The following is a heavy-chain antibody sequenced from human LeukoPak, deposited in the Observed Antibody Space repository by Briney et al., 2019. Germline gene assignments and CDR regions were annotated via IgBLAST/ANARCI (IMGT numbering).Heavy chain of an antibody. V-gene: IGHV4-34*01. D-gene: IGHD4-17*01. J-gene: IGHJ4*02. CDR2: INHSGST. CDR3: AREMDGETGYFDY. CDR1: GGSFSGYY. Sequence: SETLSLTCAVYGGSFSGYYWSWIRQPPGKGLEWIGEINHSGSTNYNPSLKSRVTMSVDTSKNQFSLKLSSVTAADTAVYYCAREMDGETGYFDYWGQGTLVTVSS.